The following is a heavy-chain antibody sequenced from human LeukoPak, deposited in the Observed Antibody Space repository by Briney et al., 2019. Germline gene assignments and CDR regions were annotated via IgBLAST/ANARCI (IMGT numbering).Heavy chain of an antibody. CDR3: ARGRGYSYGYFDY. CDR2: IYYSGST. CDR1: GASVSGSAYY. Sequence: SETLSLTCTVSGASVSGSAYYWGWIRQPPGKGLEWIGSIYYSGSTYYNPSLKSRVTISVDTSKNQFSLKLSSVTAADTAVYYCARGRGYSYGYFDYWGQGTLVTVSS. J-gene: IGHJ4*02. D-gene: IGHD5-18*01. V-gene: IGHV4-39*07.